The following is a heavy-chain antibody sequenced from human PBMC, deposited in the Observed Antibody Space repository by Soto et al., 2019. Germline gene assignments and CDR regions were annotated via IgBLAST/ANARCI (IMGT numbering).Heavy chain of an antibody. CDR2: ISGRGTNT. J-gene: IGHJ4*02. Sequence: GGSLRLSCAASGSISTTTPLSWVRQAPGKGLEWVPTISGRGTNTYYADSVKGRFIISRDNLKNTVNLQMNGLGVEDTAIYYCATSFRYFDNWGQGTRVTVSS. V-gene: IGHV3-23*01. CDR1: GSISTTTP. CDR3: ATSFRYFDN.